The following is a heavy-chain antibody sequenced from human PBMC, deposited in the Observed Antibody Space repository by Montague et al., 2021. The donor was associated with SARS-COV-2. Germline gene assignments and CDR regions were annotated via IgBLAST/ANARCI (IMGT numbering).Heavy chain of an antibody. CDR1: GGSFTGYY. Sequence: SETLSLTCAVYGGSFTGYYWTWIRQPPGKGLEWIGEINHSGSSNYNPSLESRVTMSVDTSKNQFSLRLNSVSAADTAVYYCARAQVTIFVVLSMLPAAGAVDVWGQGTTVTVSS. CDR3: ARAQVTIFVVLSMLPAAGAVDV. CDR2: INHSGSS. J-gene: IGHJ3*01. V-gene: IGHV4-34*01. D-gene: IGHD3-3*01.